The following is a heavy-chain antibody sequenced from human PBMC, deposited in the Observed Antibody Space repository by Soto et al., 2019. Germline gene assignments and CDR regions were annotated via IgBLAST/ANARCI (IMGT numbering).Heavy chain of an antibody. J-gene: IGHJ6*03. Sequence: ASVKVSCKASGGTFSSYTISWVRQAPGQGLEWMGRIIPILGIANYAQKFQGRVTITADKSTSTAYMELSSLRSEDTAVYYCAGTTNCSSTSCYLDYYYYMDVWGKGTTVTVSS. CDR1: GGTFSSYT. CDR2: IIPILGIA. CDR3: AGTTNCSSTSCYLDYYYYMDV. V-gene: IGHV1-69*02. D-gene: IGHD2-2*01.